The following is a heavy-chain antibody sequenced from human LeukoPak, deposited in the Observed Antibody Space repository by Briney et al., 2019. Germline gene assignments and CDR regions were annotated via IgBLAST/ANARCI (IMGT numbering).Heavy chain of an antibody. CDR3: ARGILWWRSNRNWFDP. Sequence: SETLSLTCAVYGGSFSGYYWSWIRQPPGKGLEWIGEINHSGSTNYNPSLKSRVTISVDTSRNQFSLKLSSVTAADTAVYYCARGILWWRSNRNWFDPWGQGTLVTVSS. CDR2: INHSGST. V-gene: IGHV4-34*01. J-gene: IGHJ5*02. CDR1: GGSFSGYY. D-gene: IGHD2-21*01.